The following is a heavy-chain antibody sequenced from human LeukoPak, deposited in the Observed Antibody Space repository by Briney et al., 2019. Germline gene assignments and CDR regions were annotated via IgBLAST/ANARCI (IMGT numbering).Heavy chain of an antibody. CDR3: AKVRAGSSSLFDY. CDR2: ISYDGSNK. CDR1: GFVFSTYG. Sequence: GTSLRLSCAASGFVFSTYGMHWVRQAPGKGLEWVAVISYDGSNKYYADSVKGRFTISRDNSKNTLYLQMNSLRAEDTAVYYCAKVRAGSSSLFDYWGQGTLVTVSS. J-gene: IGHJ4*02. D-gene: IGHD6-19*01. V-gene: IGHV3-30*18.